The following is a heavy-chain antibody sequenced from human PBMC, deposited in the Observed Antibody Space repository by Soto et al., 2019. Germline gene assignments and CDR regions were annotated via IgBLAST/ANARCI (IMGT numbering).Heavy chain of an antibody. CDR1: GASLSDNY. Sequence: SETLSLTCAVYGASLSDNYCNWLRQPPGKGLEWIGEINHSGNTNYNPSLRSRVTISIDTSKNQLSLNLRSVSAADTAVYYCARGRGGFDAWGQGTPVTVSS. CDR3: ARGRGGFDA. CDR2: INHSGNT. J-gene: IGHJ5*02. V-gene: IGHV4-34*01.